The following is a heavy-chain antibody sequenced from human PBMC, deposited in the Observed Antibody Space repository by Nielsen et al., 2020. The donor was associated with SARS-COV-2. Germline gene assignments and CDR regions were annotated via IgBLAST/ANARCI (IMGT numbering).Heavy chain of an antibody. CDR2: ISYDGSNK. V-gene: IGHV3-30*03. CDR1: GFTFSSYG. Sequence: GGSLRLSCAASGFTFSSYGMHWVRQAPGKGLEWVAVISYDGSNKYYADSVKGRFTISRDNSKNTLYLQMNSLRAEDTAVYYCASPDSSGYNWGQGTLVTVSS. J-gene: IGHJ4*02. CDR3: ASPDSSGYN. D-gene: IGHD3-22*01.